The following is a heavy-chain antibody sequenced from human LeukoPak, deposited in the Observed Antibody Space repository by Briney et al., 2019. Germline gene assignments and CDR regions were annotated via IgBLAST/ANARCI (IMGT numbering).Heavy chain of an antibody. Sequence: HGESLKISCKGSGYIFTSYSIAWVRQMPGKGLEWMGVIYPYDSEIRYSPSFQGQVTISADKSISTAYLQWSSLKASDTAMYYCARPNWARRYFDYWGQGTLVTVSS. J-gene: IGHJ4*02. CDR2: IYPYDSEI. D-gene: IGHD7-27*01. CDR3: ARPNWARRYFDY. V-gene: IGHV5-51*01. CDR1: GYIFTSYS.